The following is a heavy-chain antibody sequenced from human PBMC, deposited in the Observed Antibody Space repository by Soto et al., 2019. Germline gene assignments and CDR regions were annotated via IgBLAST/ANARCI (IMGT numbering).Heavy chain of an antibody. CDR3: ARQTYYYDSSGPNWFDP. Sequence: NLSCTVSWSSFTSYLIGCVRQMPGKGLEWMGIIYPGDSDTRYSPSFQGQVTISADKSISTAYLQWSSLKASDTAMYYCARQTYYYDSSGPNWFDPWGQGTLVTVSS. V-gene: IGHV5-51*01. CDR1: WSSFTSYL. J-gene: IGHJ5*02. D-gene: IGHD3-22*01. CDR2: IYPGDSDT.